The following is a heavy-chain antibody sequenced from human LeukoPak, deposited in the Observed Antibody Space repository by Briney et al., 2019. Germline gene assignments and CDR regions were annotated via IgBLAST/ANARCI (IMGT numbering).Heavy chain of an antibody. J-gene: IGHJ5*02. Sequence: SETLSLTCTVSGRSISSSNYYWGWIRQAPGKGLECIGSVYYSGNTYYNPSLKSRLTISVDTSKNQFSLKLSSVTAADTAVYYCARAVTSSSSWYKWVNWFDPWGQGTLVTVSS. V-gene: IGHV4-39*07. D-gene: IGHD6-13*01. CDR2: VYYSGNT. CDR3: ARAVTSSSSWYKWVNWFDP. CDR1: GRSISSSNYY.